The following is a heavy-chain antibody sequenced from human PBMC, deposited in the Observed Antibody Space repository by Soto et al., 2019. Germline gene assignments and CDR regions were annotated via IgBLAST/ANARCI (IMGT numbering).Heavy chain of an antibody. V-gene: IGHV3-23*01. CDR3: AKGREGFGNDAFDI. CDR1: GFTFSSYA. Sequence: EVQLLESGGGLVQPGGSLTPSCAASGFTFSSYAMSWVRQAPGKGLEWVSGISGSGGNTYYADSVKGRFTISRDNSKNTRYLQMNTLMAEDTAVYYCAKGREGFGNDAFDIWGQGTMVTVSS. J-gene: IGHJ3*02. CDR2: ISGSGGNT. D-gene: IGHD3-10*01.